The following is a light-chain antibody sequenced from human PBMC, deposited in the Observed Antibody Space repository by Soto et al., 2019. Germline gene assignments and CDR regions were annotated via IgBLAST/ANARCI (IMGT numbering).Light chain of an antibody. CDR1: SSNIGSKT. V-gene: IGLV1-44*01. Sequence: QAVVTQPPSASGTPGQSVTISCSGSSSNIGSKTVNWYQHLPGTAPKLLIYSNNQRPSGVPDRFSGSKSGTSASLAISGLQSEDEADYYCAAWDDRLKGPVFGGGTKVTVL. CDR2: SNN. CDR3: AAWDDRLKGPV. J-gene: IGLJ2*01.